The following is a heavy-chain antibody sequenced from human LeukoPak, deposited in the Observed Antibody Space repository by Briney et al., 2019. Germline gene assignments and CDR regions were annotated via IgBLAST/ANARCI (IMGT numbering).Heavy chain of an antibody. J-gene: IGHJ4*02. CDR2: ISSSSSTI. CDR3: ARGVHSSSWYGFDY. D-gene: IGHD6-13*01. V-gene: IGHV3-48*01. CDR1: GFTFSSYS. Sequence: GGSLRLSCGASGFTFSSYSMNWVRQAPGKGLEWVSYISSSSSTIYYADSVKGRFTISRDNAKNSLYLQMNSLRAEDTAVYYCARGVHSSSWYGFDYWGQGTLVTVSS.